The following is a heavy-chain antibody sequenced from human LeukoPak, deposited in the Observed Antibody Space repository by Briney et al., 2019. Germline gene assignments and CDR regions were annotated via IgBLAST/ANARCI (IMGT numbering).Heavy chain of an antibody. CDR1: GFTFSNYA. V-gene: IGHV3-23*01. D-gene: IGHD2-2*01. CDR3: ARGDCSSISCSSTPKNWFDP. CDR2: ISGSGGTT. J-gene: IGHJ5*02. Sequence: PGGSLRLSCAASGFTFSNYAMSWVRQAPGKGLEWVSAISGSGGTTYYADSVKGRFTISRDSSMNTLYLQMNSLRAEDTAVFYCARGDCSSISCSSTPKNWFDPWGQGTLVSVSS.